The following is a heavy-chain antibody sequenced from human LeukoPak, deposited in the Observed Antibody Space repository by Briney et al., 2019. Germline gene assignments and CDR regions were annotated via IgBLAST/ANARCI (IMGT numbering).Heavy chain of an antibody. CDR2: IKQGGSEI. CDR1: GFTFSRFW. J-gene: IGHJ4*02. D-gene: IGHD4-11*01. CDR3: ARDRESGSDSEGDY. Sequence: GGSLRLSCSASGFTFSRFWMSWVRQAPGKGLEYVALIKQGGSEIYHMDSVKGRFTISRDDATNSLYLQMNSLRVGDTALYYCARDRESGSDSEGDYWGQGTLVTVSS. V-gene: IGHV3-7*01.